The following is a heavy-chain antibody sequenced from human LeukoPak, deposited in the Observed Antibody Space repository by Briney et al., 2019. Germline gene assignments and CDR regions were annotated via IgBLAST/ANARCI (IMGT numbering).Heavy chain of an antibody. CDR1: GHTFTSYD. CDR3: AREDYYDSGSFDP. D-gene: IGHD3-22*01. CDR2: MNPNSGNT. J-gene: IGHJ5*02. Sequence: ASVKVSCKASGHTFTSYDINWVRQATGQGLEWMGWMNPNSGNTAYAQKFQGRVTMTRNISISTAYMELSSLRSEDTAVYYCAREDYYDSGSFDPWGQGTLVTVSS. V-gene: IGHV1-8*02.